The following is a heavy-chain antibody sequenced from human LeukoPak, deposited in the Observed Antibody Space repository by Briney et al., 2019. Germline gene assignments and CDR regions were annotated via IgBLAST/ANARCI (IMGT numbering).Heavy chain of an antibody. CDR1: GVAFSSYC. D-gene: IGHD1-26*01. CDR3: GRDQSMAGPTTADY. J-gene: IGHJ4*02. Sequence: GGSLRLSSAASGVAFSSYCIHWGLQAPEKGLVWGSRVDIDGSNTIYADAVNVRCTISRDHTKNTLYLQRNNLSTEHSAVYYCGRDQSMAGPTTADYWGQGTLVTVSS. CDR2: VDIDGSNT. V-gene: IGHV3-74*01.